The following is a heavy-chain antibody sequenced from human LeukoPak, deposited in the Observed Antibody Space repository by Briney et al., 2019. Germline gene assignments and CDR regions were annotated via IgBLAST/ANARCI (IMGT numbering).Heavy chain of an antibody. D-gene: IGHD3-22*01. J-gene: IGHJ3*02. V-gene: IGHV3-21*01. Sequence: GSLRLSCAASGFTFSSYSMNWVRRAPGKGLEWVSSISSSSSYIYYADSVKGRFTISRDNAKNSLYLQMNSLRAEDTAVYDCASLGGDYYDSSGYHNDAFDIWGQGTMVTVSS. CDR3: ASLGGDYYDSSGYHNDAFDI. CDR1: GFTFSSYS. CDR2: ISSSSSYI.